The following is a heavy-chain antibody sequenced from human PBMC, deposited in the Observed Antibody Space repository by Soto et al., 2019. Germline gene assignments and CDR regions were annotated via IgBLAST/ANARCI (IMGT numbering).Heavy chain of an antibody. CDR2: IYYSGST. Sequence: SETLSLTCTVSGGSISSYYWSWIRQPPGKGLEWIGYIYYSGSTNYNPSHKSRDTISVDTSKNQFSLKLSSVTAADTVVYFCARDSRFYYDFWSGYYNDYYYYYMDVWGKGTTVTVSS. J-gene: IGHJ6*03. V-gene: IGHV4-59*01. D-gene: IGHD3-3*01. CDR1: GGSISSYY. CDR3: ARDSRFYYDFWSGYYNDYYYYYMDV.